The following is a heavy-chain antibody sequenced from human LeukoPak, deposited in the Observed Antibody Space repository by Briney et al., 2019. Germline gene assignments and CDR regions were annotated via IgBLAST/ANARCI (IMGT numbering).Heavy chain of an antibody. Sequence: GESLKISCKGSGYSFTSYWIGWVRQMPGKGLEWMGIIYPGDSDTRYSPSFQGQVTISADKSISTAYLQWSSLKASDTAMYYCARHLESGLWFGELSLRRSWFDPWGQGTLVTVSS. V-gene: IGHV5-51*01. J-gene: IGHJ5*02. D-gene: IGHD3-10*01. CDR3: ARHLESGLWFGELSLRRSWFDP. CDR2: IYPGDSDT. CDR1: GYSFTSYW.